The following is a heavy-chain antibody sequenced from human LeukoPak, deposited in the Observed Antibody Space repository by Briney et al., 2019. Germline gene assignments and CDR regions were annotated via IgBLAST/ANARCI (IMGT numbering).Heavy chain of an antibody. CDR3: AKAGPYYFDY. CDR2: ISGTGDTI. V-gene: IGHV3-23*01. Sequence: GGSLRLSCAASGXTFSSYAMSWVRQAPGEGLEWVSAISGTGDTIYYVDSVKGRFTISRDNSKNTLYLQMNSLRAEDTAVYYCAKAGPYYFDYWGQGTLVTVSS. J-gene: IGHJ4*02. CDR1: GXTFSSYA.